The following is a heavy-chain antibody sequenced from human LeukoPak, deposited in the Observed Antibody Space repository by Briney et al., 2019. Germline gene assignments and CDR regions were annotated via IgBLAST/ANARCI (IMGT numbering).Heavy chain of an antibody. CDR3: AIPYGVDAFDI. CDR1: GGSFSGYY. D-gene: IGHD4-17*01. J-gene: IGHJ3*02. Sequence: SETLSLTCAVYGGSFSGYYWSWIRQPPGKGLEWIGEINHSVSTNYNPSLKSRVTISVDTSKNQFSLKLSSVTAADTAVYYCAIPYGVDAFDIWGQGTMVT. CDR2: INHSVST. V-gene: IGHV4-34*01.